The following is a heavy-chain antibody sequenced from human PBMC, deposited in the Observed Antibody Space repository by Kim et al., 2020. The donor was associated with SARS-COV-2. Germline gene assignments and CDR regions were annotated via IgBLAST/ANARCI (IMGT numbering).Heavy chain of an antibody. CDR1: GYTFTSYG. CDR2: ISAYNGNT. J-gene: IGHJ4*02. D-gene: IGHD4-17*01. CDR3: ARVNPDLTTVTTPHDY. V-gene: IGHV1-18*01. Sequence: ASVKVSCKASGYTFTSYGISWVRQAPGQGLEWMGWISAYNGNTNYAQKLQGRVTMTTDTSTSTAYMELRSLRSDDTAVYYCARVNPDLTTVTTPHDYWGQGTLVTVSS.